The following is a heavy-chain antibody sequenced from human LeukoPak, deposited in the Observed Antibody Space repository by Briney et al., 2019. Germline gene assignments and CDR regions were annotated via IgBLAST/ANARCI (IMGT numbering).Heavy chain of an antibody. CDR1: GGSFSGYY. D-gene: IGHD4-4*01. CDR2: INHSGGT. CDR3: ARAIRLQSWFDP. J-gene: IGHJ5*02. V-gene: IGHV4-34*01. Sequence: SETLSLTCAVYGGSFSGYYWSWIRQPPGKGLEWIGEINHSGGTNYNPSLKSRVTISVDTSKNQFSLKLSSVTAADTAVYYCARAIRLQSWFDPWGQGTLVTVSS.